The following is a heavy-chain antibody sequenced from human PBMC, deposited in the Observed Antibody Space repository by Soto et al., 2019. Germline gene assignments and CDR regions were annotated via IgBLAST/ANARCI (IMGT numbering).Heavy chain of an antibody. CDR2: IYPGDSDT. V-gene: IGHV5-51*01. D-gene: IGHD3-10*01. J-gene: IGHJ6*02. Sequence: PGESLKISCKGSGYSFTSYWIGWVRQMPGKGLEWMGIIYPGDSDTRYSPSFQGQVTISADKSISTAYLQWSSLKASDTAMYYCARRYGSGIYPLYYYYCMDVWGQGTTVTGSS. CDR1: GYSFTSYW. CDR3: ARRYGSGIYPLYYYYCMDV.